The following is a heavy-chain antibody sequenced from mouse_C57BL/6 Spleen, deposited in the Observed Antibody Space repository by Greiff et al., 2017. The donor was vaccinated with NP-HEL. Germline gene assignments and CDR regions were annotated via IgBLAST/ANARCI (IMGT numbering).Heavy chain of an antibody. CDR2: IYPGDGDT. V-gene: IGHV1-82*01. Sequence: QVQLQPSGPELVKPGASVKISCKASGYAFSSSWMNWVKQRPGKGLEWIGRIYPGDGDTNYNGKFKGKATLTADKSSSTAYMQLSSLTSEDSAVYFCAPAYYAMDYWGQGTSVTVSS. CDR1: GYAFSSSW. J-gene: IGHJ4*01. CDR3: APAYYAMDY.